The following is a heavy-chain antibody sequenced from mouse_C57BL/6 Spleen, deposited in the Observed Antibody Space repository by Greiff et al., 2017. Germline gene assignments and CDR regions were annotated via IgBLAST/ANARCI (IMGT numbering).Heavy chain of an antibody. CDR3: AREGYYGSSYGFAY. CDR2: IHPNSGST. J-gene: IGHJ3*01. D-gene: IGHD1-1*01. V-gene: IGHV1-64*01. Sequence: QVQLQQPGAELVKPGASVKLSCKASGYTFTSYWMHWVKQRPGQGLEWIGMIHPNSGSTNYNEKFKSKATLTVDKSSSTAYMQLSSLTSEDSAVYYCAREGYYGSSYGFAYWGQGTLLTVSA. CDR1: GYTFTSYW.